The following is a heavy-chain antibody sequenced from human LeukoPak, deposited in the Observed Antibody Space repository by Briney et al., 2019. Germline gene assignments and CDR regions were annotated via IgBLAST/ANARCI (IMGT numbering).Heavy chain of an antibody. J-gene: IGHJ4*02. D-gene: IGHD5-12*01. CDR1: GFTFSSYA. Sequence: PGRSLRLSCAASGFTFSSYAMSWVRQAPGKGLEWVPAISGSGGSTYYADSVKGRLTIPRDNSKNTLYLQMNSLRAEDTAVYYCAKDDSYSGYVYWGQGTLVTVSS. CDR3: AKDDSYSGYVY. V-gene: IGHV3-23*01. CDR2: ISGSGGST.